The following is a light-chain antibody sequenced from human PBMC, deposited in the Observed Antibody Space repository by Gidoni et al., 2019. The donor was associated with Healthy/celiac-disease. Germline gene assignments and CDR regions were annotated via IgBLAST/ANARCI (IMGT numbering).Light chain of an antibody. CDR3: GTWDSSLSAVAV. CDR1: SSNIGNNY. CDR2: DNN. Sequence: QSVLTQPPSVSAAPGQKVTISCSGSSSNIGNNYVSWYQQRPGTAPKLLIYDNNKRPSGIPDRFSGSKSGTSATLGITGLQTGDEADYYCGTWDSSLSAVAVFGGGTQLTVL. V-gene: IGLV1-51*01. J-gene: IGLJ7*01.